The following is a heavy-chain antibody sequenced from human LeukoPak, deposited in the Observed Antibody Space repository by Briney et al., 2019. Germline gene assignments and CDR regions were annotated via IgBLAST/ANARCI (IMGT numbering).Heavy chain of an antibody. J-gene: IGHJ4*02. Sequence: ASVTVSCKASGYTFTSYYMHWVRQPPGQGLEWMGIINPSGGSTSYAQKFQGRVTMTKDTSTSTVYMELSSLRSQDTVVYYCALEALRYFDWLPSPFAYWGQGTLVTVSS. V-gene: IGHV1-46*01. CDR1: GYTFTSYY. CDR3: ALEALRYFDWLPSPFAY. CDR2: INPSGGST. D-gene: IGHD3-9*01.